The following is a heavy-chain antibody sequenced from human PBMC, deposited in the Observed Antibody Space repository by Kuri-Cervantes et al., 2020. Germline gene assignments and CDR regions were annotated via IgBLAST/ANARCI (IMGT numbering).Heavy chain of an antibody. Sequence: SETLSLTCTVSGGSISSYYWSWIRQPPGKGLEWIGYIYYSGSTNYNPSLKSRVTISVDTSKNQFSLKLNSVTAADTAVYYCARDSEGAVAQWYFDLWGRGTLVTVSS. D-gene: IGHD6-19*01. J-gene: IGHJ2*01. CDR2: IYYSGST. V-gene: IGHV4-59*13. CDR3: ARDSEGAVAQWYFDL. CDR1: GGSISSYY.